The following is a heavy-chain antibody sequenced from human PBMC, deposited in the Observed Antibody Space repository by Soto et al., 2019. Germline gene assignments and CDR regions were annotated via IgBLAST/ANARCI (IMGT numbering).Heavy chain of an antibody. V-gene: IGHV4-4*07. J-gene: IGHJ3*02. D-gene: IGHD1-7*01. Sequence: QVQLQESGPGLVKPSETLSLTCTVSGGSIRSYYWSWIGQPAGKGLEWIGRVYSNGSTNYSPSLKSRVTMSVDTPKSQFSLKLNSLTAADTAVYFCARVRFNWNYGLDNWGLGTMVIVSS. CDR1: GGSIRSYY. CDR2: VYSNGST. CDR3: ARVRFNWNYGLDN.